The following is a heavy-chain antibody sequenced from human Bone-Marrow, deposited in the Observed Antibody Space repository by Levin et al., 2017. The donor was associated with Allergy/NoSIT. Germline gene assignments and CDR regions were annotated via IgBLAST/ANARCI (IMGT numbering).Heavy chain of an antibody. CDR1: GFTFNNYA. J-gene: IGHJ3*02. CDR3: ARRGFCTSSNCPRGDSFDI. CDR2: IDSSGTKT. Sequence: VASVKVSCAASGFTFNNYAMSWVRQAPGKGLEWVSGIDSSGTKTYYADSVRGRFTISRDNSKNTVYLHMNSLRAEDTAVFYCARRGFCTSSNCPRGDSFDIWGQGTEVTVSS. D-gene: IGHD2-2*01. V-gene: IGHV3-23*05.